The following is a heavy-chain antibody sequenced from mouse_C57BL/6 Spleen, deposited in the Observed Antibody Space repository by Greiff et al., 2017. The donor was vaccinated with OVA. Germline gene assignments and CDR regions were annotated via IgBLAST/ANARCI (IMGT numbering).Heavy chain of an antibody. CDR3: AKSESNYGAY. Sequence: VQLQQPGAELVKPGASVKLSCKASGYTFTSYWMQWVKQRPGQGLEWIGEIDPSDSYTNYNQKFKGKATLTVDTSSSTAYMQLSSLTSEASAVYDCAKSESNYGAYWGQGTLVTVSA. J-gene: IGHJ3*01. CDR1: GYTFTSYW. D-gene: IGHD2-5*01. CDR2: IDPSDSYT. V-gene: IGHV1-50*01.